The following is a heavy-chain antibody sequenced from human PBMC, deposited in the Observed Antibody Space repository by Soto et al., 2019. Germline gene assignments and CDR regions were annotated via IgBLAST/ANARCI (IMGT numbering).Heavy chain of an antibody. CDR1: GFTFSSFA. J-gene: IGHJ6*02. D-gene: IGHD3-22*01. CDR3: ARMTIVVGYGMDV. Sequence: LRLSCAASGFTFSSFAMSWVRQAPGKGLEWIGYIYYSGSTYYNPSLKSRVTISVDTSKNQFSLKLSSVTAADTAVYYCARMTIVVGYGMDVWGQGTTVTVSS. V-gene: IGHV4-31*02. CDR2: IYYSGST.